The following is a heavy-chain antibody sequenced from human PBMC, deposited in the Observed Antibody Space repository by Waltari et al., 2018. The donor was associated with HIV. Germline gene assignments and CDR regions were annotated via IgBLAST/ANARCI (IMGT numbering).Heavy chain of an antibody. D-gene: IGHD3-16*01. J-gene: IGHJ4*02. Sequence: EVQLVESGGGLVQPGGSLRLSCAASGFTFSSYWMHWVRQAPGKGLVWVSHIKSYGKSTNYADSGTGRFTISRDNAKNTVYLQMNRLGAEDTALYYFASLYNYVWGSPPPFDYWGQGTLVTVSS. CDR2: IKSYGKST. CDR1: GFTFSSYW. CDR3: ASLYNYVWGSPPPFDY. V-gene: IGHV3-74*01.